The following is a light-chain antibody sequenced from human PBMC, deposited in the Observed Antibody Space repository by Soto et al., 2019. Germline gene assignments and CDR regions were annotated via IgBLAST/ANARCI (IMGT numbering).Light chain of an antibody. CDR1: SSDVGGYNY. V-gene: IGLV2-14*01. J-gene: IGLJ1*01. CDR2: DVS. Sequence: QSVLTQPASVSASPGQSIAISCTGSSSDVGGYNYVSWYQQHPGKAPKLMIYDVSNRPSGVSNRFSGSKSGNTASLTISGVQVEDGADYYCGSYTRSTTYVFGAGTRVTAL. CDR3: GSYTRSTTYV.